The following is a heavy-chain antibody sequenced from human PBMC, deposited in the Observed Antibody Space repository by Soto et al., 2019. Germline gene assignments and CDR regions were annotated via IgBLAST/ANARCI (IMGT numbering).Heavy chain of an antibody. D-gene: IGHD3-22*01. J-gene: IGHJ5*02. CDR1: GYTFTSYD. Sequence: ASVKVSCKASGYTFTSYDINWVRQATGQGLEWMGWMNPNSGNTGYAQKFQGRVTMTRNTSISTAYMELSSLRSEDTAVYYCARGRAPITMIVVGPFDPWGQGTLVTVSP. CDR2: MNPNSGNT. CDR3: ARGRAPITMIVVGPFDP. V-gene: IGHV1-8*01.